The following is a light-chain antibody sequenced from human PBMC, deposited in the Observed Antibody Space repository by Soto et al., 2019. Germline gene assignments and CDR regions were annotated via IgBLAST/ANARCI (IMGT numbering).Light chain of an antibody. V-gene: IGKV3-20*01. Sequence: EVVLTQSPGTLSLSPGERATLSCRASQTVSNNYLAWYQLRPGQAPRLLIFGSSDRAAGIPVRFSGSGSGTDFTLTSSRLEPEDVAVYYCQQYGSSPPYTFGQGTKLEIK. J-gene: IGKJ2*01. CDR1: QTVSNNY. CDR3: QQYGSSPPYT. CDR2: GSS.